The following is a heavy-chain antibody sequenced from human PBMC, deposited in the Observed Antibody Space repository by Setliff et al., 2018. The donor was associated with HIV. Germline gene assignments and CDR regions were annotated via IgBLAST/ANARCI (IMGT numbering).Heavy chain of an antibody. CDR3: ARGHVDRTLFGVVTLRRGAGRPVYSGMDV. CDR1: GDSITSGGYF. D-gene: IGHD3-3*01. V-gene: IGHV4-39*07. Sequence: SETLSLTCTVSGDSITSGGYFWSWIRQHPGKGLEWIGRIYTSGSTYYNPSLKSRVTISVDTSKNQFSLKLSSVTAADTGVYFCARGHVDRTLFGVVTLRRGAGRPVYSGMDVWGQGTTVTVSS. J-gene: IGHJ6*02. CDR2: IYTSGST.